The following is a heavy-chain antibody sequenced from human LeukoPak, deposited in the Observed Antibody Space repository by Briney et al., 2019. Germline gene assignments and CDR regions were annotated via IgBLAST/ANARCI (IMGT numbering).Heavy chain of an antibody. Sequence: GGSLRLSCAASGFTFSSYWMHWVRQAPGKGLVWVSRINTDGSSTSYADSVKGRFTISRDNAKNTLYLQMNSLRAEDTAVYYCARDRDRGWFGELLYKGADAFDIWGQGTMVTVSS. V-gene: IGHV3-74*01. J-gene: IGHJ3*02. D-gene: IGHD3-10*01. CDR2: INTDGSST. CDR1: GFTFSSYW. CDR3: ARDRDRGWFGELLYKGADAFDI.